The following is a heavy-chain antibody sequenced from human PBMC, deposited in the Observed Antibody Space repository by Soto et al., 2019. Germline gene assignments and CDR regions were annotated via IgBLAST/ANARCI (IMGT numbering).Heavy chain of an antibody. V-gene: IGHV3-7*01. J-gene: IGHJ5*02. CDR1: GFTFTSSW. CDR2: IKQDGSEV. CDR3: AGIQNNWFDP. Sequence: EVQLVESGGGLVQPGGSLRLTCTASGFTFTSSWMAWVRQAPGKGLEWVGNIKQDGSEVYYLDSVRGRFTISRDSAWKSLYLQVNSLRAADTAVYYCAGIQNNWFDPWGQGTLVAVSS.